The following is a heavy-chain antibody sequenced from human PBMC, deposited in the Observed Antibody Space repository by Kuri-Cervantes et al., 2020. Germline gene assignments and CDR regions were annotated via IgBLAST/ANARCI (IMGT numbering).Heavy chain of an antibody. CDR3: AKGRYSGSDYRPEFDY. D-gene: IGHD1-26*01. CDR2: ISYDGSNK. V-gene: IGHV3-30*18. Sequence: GESLKISCAASGFTFSSYGMHWVRQAPGKGLEWVAVISYDGSNKYYADSVKGRFTISRDNAKNSLYLQMNSLRDEDTAVYYCAKGRYSGSDYRPEFDYWGQGTLVTVSS. J-gene: IGHJ4*02. CDR1: GFTFSSYG.